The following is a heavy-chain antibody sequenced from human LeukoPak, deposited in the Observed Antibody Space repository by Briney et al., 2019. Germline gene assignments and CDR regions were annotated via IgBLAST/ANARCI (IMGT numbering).Heavy chain of an antibody. Sequence: GGSLRLPCAASGFTFSSYEMNWVRQAPGKGLEWVSYISSSGSTIYYADSVKGRFTISRDNAKNSLYLQMNSLRAEDTAVYYCARVGVPFYYFDYWGQGTLVTVSS. V-gene: IGHV3-48*03. CDR2: ISSSGSTI. D-gene: IGHD2-8*01. CDR1: GFTFSSYE. J-gene: IGHJ4*02. CDR3: ARVGVPFYYFDY.